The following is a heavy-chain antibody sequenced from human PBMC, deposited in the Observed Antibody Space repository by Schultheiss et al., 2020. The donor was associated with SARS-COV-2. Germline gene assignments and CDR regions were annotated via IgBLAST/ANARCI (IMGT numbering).Heavy chain of an antibody. CDR2: ISGSGGST. CDR3: ARVTRGITIFGVVTEYYFDY. Sequence: GGSLRLSCAASGFTFSTYAMSWVRQAPGKGLEWVSVISGSGGSTHYADSVKGRFTISRDNAKNSLYLQMNSLRAEDTAVYYCARVTRGITIFGVVTEYYFDYWGQGTLVTVSS. J-gene: IGHJ4*02. CDR1: GFTFSTYA. V-gene: IGHV3-23*01. D-gene: IGHD3-3*01.